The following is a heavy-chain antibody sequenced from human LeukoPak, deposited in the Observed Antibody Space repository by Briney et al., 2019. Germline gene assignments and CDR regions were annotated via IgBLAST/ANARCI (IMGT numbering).Heavy chain of an antibody. V-gene: IGHV4-4*02. J-gene: IGHJ4*02. CDR3: ATYFYGDYASYYFDR. CDR1: GVSIISSHW. CDR2: IYHSGTT. Sequence: SETLSLTCAFSGVSIISSHWWSWARQSPGKGLEWIGEIYHSGTTNYNPSLKSPVTMSVDKSKKQFSLNLSSVTAADTAVYYCATYFYGDYASYYFDRWGQGTLVTVSS. D-gene: IGHD4-17*01.